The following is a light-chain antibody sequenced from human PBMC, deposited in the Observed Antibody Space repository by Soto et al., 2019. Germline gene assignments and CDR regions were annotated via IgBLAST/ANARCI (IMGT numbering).Light chain of an antibody. CDR2: KAS. V-gene: IGKV1-5*03. Sequence: DIPMTQSPSTLSASVGDRVTITCRASQSISSWLAWYQQKPGKAPKLLIYKASSLESGVPSRFSGSGSGTEFTLTISSLQPDDFATYSCQQYKSYPYTFGQGTKLEIK. J-gene: IGKJ2*01. CDR3: QQYKSYPYT. CDR1: QSISSW.